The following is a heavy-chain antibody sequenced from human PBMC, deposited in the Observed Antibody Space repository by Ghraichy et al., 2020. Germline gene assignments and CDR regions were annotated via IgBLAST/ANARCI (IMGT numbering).Heavy chain of an antibody. CDR2: IKSRGDIT. J-gene: IGHJ4*02. Sequence: IKSRGDITYYADSVKGRFTVSRDNSKNTLYLQLDRLTAGDSALYFGAKTRDRDVRYLFNYFDFWGQGTPVSVSS. D-gene: IGHD2-2*01. V-gene: IGHV3-23*01. CDR3: AKTRDRDVRYLFNYFDF.